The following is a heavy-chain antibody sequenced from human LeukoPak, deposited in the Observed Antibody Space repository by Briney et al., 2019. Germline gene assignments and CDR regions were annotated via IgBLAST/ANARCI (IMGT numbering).Heavy chain of an antibody. CDR1: GCTFTSYG. J-gene: IGHJ4*02. V-gene: IGHV1-18*01. D-gene: IGHD2-2*01. CDR3: ARSQGYCSSTSCERLGY. CDR2: ISAYNGNT. Sequence: ASVKVSCKASGCTFTSYGISWVRQAPGQGLEWMGWISAYNGNTNYAQKLQGRVTMTTDTSTSTAYMELRSLRSDDTAVYYCARSQGYCSSTSCERLGYWGQGTLVTVSS.